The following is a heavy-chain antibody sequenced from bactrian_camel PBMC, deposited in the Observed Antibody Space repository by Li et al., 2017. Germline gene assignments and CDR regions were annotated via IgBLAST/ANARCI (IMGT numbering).Heavy chain of an antibody. Sequence: HVQLVESGGGSVQAGGSLRLTCVGSGFTFDDADMAWYRQKPGNECELVASIVNEGTTYYADSIKGRFTISPVNPENTISLQMNSLRPEVSGMYYCVLDHDVRSDCLLGRYAYDYWGQGTQVTVS. V-gene: IGHV3S55*01. CDR1: GFTFDDAD. J-gene: IGHJ4*01. CDR3: VLDHDVRSDCLLGRYAYDY. D-gene: IGHD1*01. CDR2: IVNEGTT.